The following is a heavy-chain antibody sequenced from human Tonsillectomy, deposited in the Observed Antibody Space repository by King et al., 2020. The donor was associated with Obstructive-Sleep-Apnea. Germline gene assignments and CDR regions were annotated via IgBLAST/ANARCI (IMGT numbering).Heavy chain of an antibody. CDR3: AKDKGASPGYFDY. CDR1: GFTFSSYG. Sequence: VQLVESGGGVVQPGRSLRLSCAASGFTFSSYGMHWVRQAPGKGLEWVAVISYDGSNKYYADSVKGRFTISRDNSKNTLYLQMNSLRAEDTAVYYCAKDKGASPGYFDYWGQGTLVTVSS. V-gene: IGHV3-30*18. D-gene: IGHD1-26*01. J-gene: IGHJ4*02. CDR2: ISYDGSNK.